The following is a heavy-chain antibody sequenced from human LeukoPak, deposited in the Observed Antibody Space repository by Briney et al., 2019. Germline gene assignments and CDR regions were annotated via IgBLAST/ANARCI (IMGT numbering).Heavy chain of an antibody. D-gene: IGHD2-15*01. J-gene: IGHJ4*02. CDR2: INPNTGGT. CDR1: GYTFTGYY. V-gene: IGHV1-2*02. CDR3: ARDPCSSGSCYDYYFDY. Sequence: ASVKVSCKASGYTFTGYYMHWVRQAPGQGLEWMGWINPNTGGTNYAQKFQGRVTVTRDTSISTAYMELSRLRSDDTAVYYCARDPCSSGSCYDYYFDYWGQGTLVTVSS.